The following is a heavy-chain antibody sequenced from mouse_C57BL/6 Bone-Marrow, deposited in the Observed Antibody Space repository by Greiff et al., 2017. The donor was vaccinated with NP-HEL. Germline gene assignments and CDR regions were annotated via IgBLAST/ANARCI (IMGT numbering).Heavy chain of an antibody. CDR2: ISDGGSYT. V-gene: IGHV5-4*01. CDR1: GFTFSSYA. J-gene: IGHJ2*01. D-gene: IGHD1-1*01. CDR3: ARGVYYYGSSYYFDY. Sequence: EVQVVESGGGLVKPGGSLKLSCAASGFTFSSYAMSWVRQTPEKRLEWVATISDGGSYTYYPDNVKGRFTISRDNAKNNLYLQMRHLKSEETAMYYCARGVYYYGSSYYFDYWGQGTTLTVSS.